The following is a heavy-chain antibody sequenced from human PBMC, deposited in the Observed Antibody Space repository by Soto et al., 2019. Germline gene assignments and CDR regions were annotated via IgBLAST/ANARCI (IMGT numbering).Heavy chain of an antibody. D-gene: IGHD3-3*01. Sequence: ASVKVSCKASGYTFTSYGISWVRQAPGQGLEWMGWISAYNGNTNYAQKLQGRVTMTTDTSTSAAYMELRSLRSDDTAVYYCARVFRYHEFCTSRKAHGWFDPCRQRPLVTVSS. CDR2: ISAYNGNT. V-gene: IGHV1-18*01. CDR3: ARVFRYHEFCTSRKAHGWFDP. J-gene: IGHJ5*02. CDR1: GYTFTSYG.